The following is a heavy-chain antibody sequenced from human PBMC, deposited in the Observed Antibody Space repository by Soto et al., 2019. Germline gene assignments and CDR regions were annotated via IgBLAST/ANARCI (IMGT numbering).Heavy chain of an antibody. CDR1: GGSVSSSSYY. CDR3: ARSENDYYIAIDY. Sequence: PSETLSLTCTVSGGSVSSSSYYWGWVLQPPGKGLEWIGSVYYSGSTYYNPSLESRVTISVDKSKNQFSLKLMSLSAADTAVYYCARSENDYYIAIDYWGQGTPVTVSS. J-gene: IGHJ4*02. D-gene: IGHD3-16*01. CDR2: VYYSGST. V-gene: IGHV4-39*01.